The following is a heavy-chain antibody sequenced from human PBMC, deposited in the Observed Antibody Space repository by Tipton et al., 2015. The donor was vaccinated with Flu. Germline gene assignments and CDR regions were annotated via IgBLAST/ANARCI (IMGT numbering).Heavy chain of an antibody. CDR2: IYHSGSP. CDR3: ARHGREFFYGSGTDY. D-gene: IGHD3-10*01. V-gene: IGHV4-38-2*01. J-gene: IGHJ4*02. Sequence: TLSLTCVVSGYSISNGYYWGWIRQPPGKGLEWIGNIYHSGSPYYNPSLKSRVTISVDTSKNQFSLKLSSVTAAGTAVYYCARHGREFFYGSGTDYWGQGTLVTVSS. CDR1: GYSISNGYY.